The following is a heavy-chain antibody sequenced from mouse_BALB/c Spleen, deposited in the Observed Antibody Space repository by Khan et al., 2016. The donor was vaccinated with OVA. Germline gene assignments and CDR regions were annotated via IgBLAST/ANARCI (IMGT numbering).Heavy chain of an antibody. V-gene: IGHV8-12*01. CDR2: IYWDDDK. CDR3: ARSGGLLHESMDY. D-gene: IGHD2-3*01. CDR1: GFSLSASGMA. Sequence: QVTLKESGPGILQTSQTLSLTCSFSGFSLSASGMAVSWFRKPSGKGLAWLAHIYWDDDKLSNPFLTSRLTLSTDTSRHQVFRNITSVDTADSATYYCARSGGLLHESMDYWGQGTSVTVSS. J-gene: IGHJ4*01.